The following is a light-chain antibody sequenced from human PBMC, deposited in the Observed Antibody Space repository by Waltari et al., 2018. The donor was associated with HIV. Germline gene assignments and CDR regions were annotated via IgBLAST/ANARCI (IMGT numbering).Light chain of an antibody. J-gene: IGLJ3*02. CDR1: SPHLRISNS. V-gene: IGLV2-14*01. CDR2: EVS. Sequence: QSALPQPASASGSPVQSLTISCPATSPHLRISNSVPWYQHHPGKAPKVIIYEVSNRPSGVSSRFSGSISANTASLTISGLQAEDEAVYFCASYISSSSPEFGGGTKVTVL. CDR3: ASYISSSSPE.